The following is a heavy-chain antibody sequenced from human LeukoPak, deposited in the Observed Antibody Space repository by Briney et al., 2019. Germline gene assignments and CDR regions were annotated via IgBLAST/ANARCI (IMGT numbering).Heavy chain of an antibody. CDR1: GGSICTYY. V-gene: IGHV4-4*07. D-gene: IGHD2-8*02. CDR2: IYASGST. CDR3: ARDSGNERLGVYFDY. Sequence: PSETLSLTCTVSGGSICTYYCNWVRQPAGKGLEWIGRIYASGSTNHNPSLDTRIAMSIDTSKNQFSLKLNSVTAADTAVYYCARDSGNERLGVYFDYWGQGTLVTVSS. J-gene: IGHJ4*02.